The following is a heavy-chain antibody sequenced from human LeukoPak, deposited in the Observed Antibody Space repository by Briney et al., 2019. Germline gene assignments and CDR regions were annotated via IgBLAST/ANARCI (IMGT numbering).Heavy chain of an antibody. D-gene: IGHD6-19*01. J-gene: IGHJ4*02. CDR3: ARDRLYSSSGVY. CDR2: ISYDGSNK. CDR1: GFTFSSYA. V-gene: IGHV3-30-3*01. Sequence: GGSLRLSCAASGFTFSSYAMHWVRQAPGKGLEWVAVISYDGSNKYYADSVKGRFTISRDNSKNTLYLQMNGLRAEDTAVYYCARDRLYSSSGVYWGQGTLVTVSS.